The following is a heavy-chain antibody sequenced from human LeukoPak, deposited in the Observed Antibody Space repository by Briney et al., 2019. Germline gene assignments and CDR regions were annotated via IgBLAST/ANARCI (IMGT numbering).Heavy chain of an antibody. CDR3: AELGITMIGGV. D-gene: IGHD3-10*02. CDR1: GFSFSDYN. J-gene: IGHJ6*04. V-gene: IGHV3-21*01. Sequence: GGALRLSCAASGFSFSDYNMNWVRQAPGKALEWVSSITTSSTYIYYGDSVKGRFTISRDNAKNSLYLQMNSLRAEDTAVYYCAELGITMIGGVWGKGTTVTISS. CDR2: ITTSSTYI.